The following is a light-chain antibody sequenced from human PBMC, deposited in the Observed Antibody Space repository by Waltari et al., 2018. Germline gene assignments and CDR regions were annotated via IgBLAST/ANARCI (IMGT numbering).Light chain of an antibody. Sequence: DLGVPQSPLSLPVTPGEPASLSSRPSQSLLHSNGYNSLDWYLQKPGQSPQLLIYLGSNRASGVSVRFSGSGSGTDFTQKISRVEAEDVGVYYGMQTLRALWTFGQGTKVEIK. CDR2: LGS. J-gene: IGKJ1*01. CDR3: MQTLRALWT. CDR1: QSLLHSNGYNS. V-gene: IGKV2-28*01.